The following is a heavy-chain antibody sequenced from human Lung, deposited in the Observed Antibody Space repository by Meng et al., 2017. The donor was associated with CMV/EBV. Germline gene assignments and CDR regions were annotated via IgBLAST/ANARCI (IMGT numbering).Heavy chain of an antibody. V-gene: IGHV3-30-3*01. J-gene: IGHJ6*02. CDR2: ISYDGSNK. CDR3: ARDRPYCSSTSCYTTYYGMDV. Sequence: SCAASGFTFSSYAMHWVRQAPGKGLEWVAVISYDGSNKYYADSVKGRFTISRDNSKNTLYLQMNSLRAEDTAVYYCARDRPYCSSTSCYTTYYGMDVWXQGNXVNGAS. CDR1: GFTFSSYA. D-gene: IGHD2-2*02.